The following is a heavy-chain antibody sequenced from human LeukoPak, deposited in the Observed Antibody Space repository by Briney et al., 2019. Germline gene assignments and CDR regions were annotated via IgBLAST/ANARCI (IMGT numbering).Heavy chain of an antibody. V-gene: IGHV4-30-4*01. Sequence: PSETLSLTCTVSGGSISSGDSYWNWIRQPPGTGLEWIGYIYYSGSTYYNPSLKSRVTISVDTSKNQFSLKLNSVTAADTAVYYCARGSSRAFDSCGQGTLVTVSS. CDR3: ARGSSRAFDS. J-gene: IGHJ4*02. CDR1: GGSISSGDSY. D-gene: IGHD6-13*01. CDR2: IYYSGST.